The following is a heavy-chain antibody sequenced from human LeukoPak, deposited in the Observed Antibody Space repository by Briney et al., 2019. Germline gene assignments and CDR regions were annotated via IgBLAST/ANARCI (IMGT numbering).Heavy chain of an antibody. Sequence: GGSLRHSRAASGFTVSILYMSCVRKAPGTGLEWFSVIYSGGSTYYAGSVKGRFSISRDNSKNTLYLQRSSLRAEDTAVYYCALSSPYDSSGYDFDYWGQGSLVTVSS. J-gene: IGHJ4*02. CDR3: ALSSPYDSSGYDFDY. CDR2: IYSGGST. CDR1: GFTVSILY. D-gene: IGHD3-22*01. V-gene: IGHV3-53*01.